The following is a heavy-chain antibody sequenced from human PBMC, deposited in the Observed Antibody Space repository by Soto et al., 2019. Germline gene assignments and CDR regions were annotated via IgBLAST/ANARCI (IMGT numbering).Heavy chain of an antibody. J-gene: IGHJ4*02. CDR3: ARQGQWLVRVDY. D-gene: IGHD6-19*01. CDR2: IYYSGST. CDR1: GGSISSSSYY. V-gene: IGHV4-39*01. Sequence: QLQLQESGPGLVKPSETLSLTGTVSGGSISSSSYYWGWIRQPPGKGLEGIGSIYYSGSTYYNPALKSRVTISVDTSKNQFSLKLSSVTAADTAVYYCARQGQWLVRVDYWGQGTLVTVSS.